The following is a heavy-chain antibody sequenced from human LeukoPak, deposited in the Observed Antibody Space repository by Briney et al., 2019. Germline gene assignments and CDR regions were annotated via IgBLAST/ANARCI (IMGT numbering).Heavy chain of an antibody. Sequence: GASVKVSCKASGYTFTSYAMHWVRQAPGQRLEWMGWISAYNGNTHYAQKLQGRVTMTTDTSTSTAYMELRSLRSDDTAVYYCARDDRNYGSGSKNYYYYGMDVWGQGTTVTVSS. CDR2: ISAYNGNT. CDR3: ARDDRNYGSGSKNYYYYGMDV. CDR1: GYTFTSYA. D-gene: IGHD3-10*01. V-gene: IGHV1-18*01. J-gene: IGHJ6*02.